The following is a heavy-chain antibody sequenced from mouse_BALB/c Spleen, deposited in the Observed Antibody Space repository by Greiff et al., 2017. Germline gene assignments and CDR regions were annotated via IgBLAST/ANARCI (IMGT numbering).Heavy chain of an antibody. V-gene: IGHV5-6*01. CDR3: GRRRGGFAY. J-gene: IGHJ3*01. CDR2: ISSGGSYT. Sequence: EVKLVESGGDLVKPGGSLKLSCAASGFTFSSYGMSWVRQTPDKRLEWVATISSGGSYTYYPDSVKGRFTISRDNAKNTLYLQMSSLKSEDTAMYYCGRRRGGFAYWGQGTLVTVSA. CDR1: GFTFSSYG.